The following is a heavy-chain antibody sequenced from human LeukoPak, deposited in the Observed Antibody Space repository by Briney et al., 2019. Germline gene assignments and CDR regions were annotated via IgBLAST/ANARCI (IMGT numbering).Heavy chain of an antibody. Sequence: PSETLSLTCAVYGGSFSGYYWSWIRQPPGKGLEWIGEINHSGSTNCNPSLKSRVTISVDTSKNQFSLKLSSVTAADTAVYYCARGTTYYYDSSGYYYKWFDPWGQGTLVTVSS. CDR2: INHSGST. CDR1: GGSFSGYY. J-gene: IGHJ5*02. V-gene: IGHV4-34*01. CDR3: ARGTTYYYDSSGYYYKWFDP. D-gene: IGHD3-22*01.